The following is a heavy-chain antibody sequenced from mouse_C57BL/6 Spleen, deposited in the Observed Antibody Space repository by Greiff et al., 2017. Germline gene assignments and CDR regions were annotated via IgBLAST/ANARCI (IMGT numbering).Heavy chain of an antibody. J-gene: IGHJ2*01. CDR2: IYPGDGYT. V-gene: IGHV1-82*01. Sequence: QVQLQQSGPELVKPGTSVKISCKASGYAFSSSWMHWVKQRPGQGLEWIGLIYPGDGYTNYNEKFKGKATLTADKSSSTAYMQLSSLTSEDSAVYYCAGNDYPNSFDYWGQGTTLTVSS. CDR3: AGNDYPNSFDY. D-gene: IGHD2-4*01. CDR1: GYAFSSSW.